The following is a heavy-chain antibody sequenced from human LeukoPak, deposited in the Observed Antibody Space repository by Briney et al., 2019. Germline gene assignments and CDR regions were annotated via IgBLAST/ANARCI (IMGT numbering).Heavy chain of an antibody. CDR2: IRYDGSNE. Sequence: GGSLRLSCAASGFTFSSYGMHWVRQAPGKGLEWVAFIRYDGSNEYYADSVKGRFTISRDNSKNTLYLQMNSLRAEDTAVYYCAKDQYYYGSGSPHYWGQGTLVTVSS. D-gene: IGHD3-10*01. V-gene: IGHV3-30*02. J-gene: IGHJ4*02. CDR3: AKDQYYYGSGSPHY. CDR1: GFTFSSYG.